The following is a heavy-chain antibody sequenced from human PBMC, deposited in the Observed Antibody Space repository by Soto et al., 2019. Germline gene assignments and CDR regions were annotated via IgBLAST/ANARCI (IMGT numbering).Heavy chain of an antibody. Sequence: XETLSLPSTVSCYSISSGSYGAWIRQPPGKGPEWIASIYHGGTTFYNPSLKSRITISVDTSNNQFSLKLTSVTAADTAVYYCARVHVMVVAGSTFDDWGHGTLVTVSS. CDR2: IYHGGTT. V-gene: IGHV4-38-2*02. J-gene: IGHJ4*01. CDR1: CYSISSGSY. CDR3: ARVHVMVVAGSTFDD. D-gene: IGHD6-19*01.